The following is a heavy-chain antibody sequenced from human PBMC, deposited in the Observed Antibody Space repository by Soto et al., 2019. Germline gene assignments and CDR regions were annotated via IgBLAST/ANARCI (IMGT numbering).Heavy chain of an antibody. CDR2: IYYSGST. V-gene: IGHV4-31*03. CDR1: GGSISSGGYF. CDR3: AREGAAPYYYYGMDV. Sequence: TLSLTCTVSGGSISSGGYFWSWIRQHPGKGLEWIGFIYYSGSTYYNPSLKSRVTISVDTSKNQFSLKLSSVTAADTAVYYCAREGAAPYYYYGMDVWGQGTTVTVSS. J-gene: IGHJ6*02. D-gene: IGHD6-6*01.